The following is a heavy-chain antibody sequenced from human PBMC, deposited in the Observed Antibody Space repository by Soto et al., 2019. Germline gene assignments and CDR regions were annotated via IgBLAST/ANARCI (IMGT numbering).Heavy chain of an antibody. D-gene: IGHD5-18*01. Sequence: EVQLLESGGGLVQPGGSLRLSCAASGFTFSSYAMSWVRQAPGKGLEWVSAIRGSGGSTYYADSVKGRFTISRDNSKNTMCLQMNSVRAEDTAVYYCARTLYSYGTDYWGQGTLVTVSS. CDR2: IRGSGGST. CDR1: GFTFSSYA. V-gene: IGHV3-23*01. J-gene: IGHJ4*02. CDR3: ARTLYSYGTDY.